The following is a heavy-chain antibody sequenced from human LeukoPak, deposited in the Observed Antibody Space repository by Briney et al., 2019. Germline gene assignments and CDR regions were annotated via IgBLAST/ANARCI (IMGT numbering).Heavy chain of an antibody. CDR2: INHSGST. J-gene: IGHJ6*04. CDR3: ARPRLRGSFSYYSGMDV. V-gene: IGHV4-34*01. D-gene: IGHD4-17*01. CDR1: GGSFSGYY. Sequence: PSETLCLTCAVYGGSFSGYYWSWIRQPPGKGLEWIGEINHSGSTNYNPSLKSRVTISVDTSKNQFSLKLSSVTAADTAVYYCARPRLRGSFSYYSGMDVGAKGTPVPVS.